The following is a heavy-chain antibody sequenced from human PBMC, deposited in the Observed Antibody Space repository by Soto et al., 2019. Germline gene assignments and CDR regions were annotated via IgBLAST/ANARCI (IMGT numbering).Heavy chain of an antibody. Sequence: QVQLVESGGGVVQPGRSLRLSCAASGFSFSTYGMYWVRQAPAGGLEWVALVWYDGSKEYYADSVKGRFTISRDNSKNTLYLQMNSLRAEDTAVYFCARTDWNYGTGVFDIWGQGTMVTASS. CDR3: ARTDWNYGTGVFDI. D-gene: IGHD1-7*01. CDR2: VWYDGSKE. V-gene: IGHV3-33*01. CDR1: GFSFSTYG. J-gene: IGHJ3*02.